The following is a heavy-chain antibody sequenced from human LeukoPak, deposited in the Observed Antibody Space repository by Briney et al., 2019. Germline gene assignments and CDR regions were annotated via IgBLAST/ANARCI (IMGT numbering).Heavy chain of an antibody. CDR3: ARDPGSGYVNNLFDP. CDR1: GFTFSSYS. D-gene: IGHD3-22*01. CDR2: ISGSSSYI. V-gene: IGHV3-21*01. Sequence: PGGSLRLSCAASGFTFSSYSMNWVRQAPGKGLEWVSSISGSSSYIYYADSVKGRFTISRDNAKNSLYLQMYSLRAEDTAVYYCARDPGSGYVNNLFDPWGQGTLVTVSS. J-gene: IGHJ5*02.